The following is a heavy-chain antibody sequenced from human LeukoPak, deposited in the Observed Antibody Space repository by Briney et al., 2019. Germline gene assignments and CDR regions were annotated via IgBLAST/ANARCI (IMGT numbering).Heavy chain of an antibody. Sequence: SVKVSCKASGGTFSSYAISWVRQAPGQGLEWMGGIIPIFGTANYAQKFQGRVTITADESTSTAYMELSSLRSEDTAVYYCARAIYDFWSGYFRYYYYMDVWGKGTTVTVSS. CDR1: GGTFSSYA. V-gene: IGHV1-69*13. D-gene: IGHD3-3*01. CDR3: ARAIYDFWSGYFRYYYYMDV. J-gene: IGHJ6*03. CDR2: IIPIFGTA.